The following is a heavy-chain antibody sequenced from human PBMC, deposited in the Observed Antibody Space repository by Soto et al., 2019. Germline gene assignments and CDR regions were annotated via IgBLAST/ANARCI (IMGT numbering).Heavy chain of an antibody. V-gene: IGHV5-10-1*01. J-gene: IGHJ4*02. CDR1: GYSFTSYS. CDR2: IGPIDSYT. D-gene: IGHD1-26*01. Sequence: GESLKISCKGSGYSFTSYSISWVRQMPGKGLEWMGTIGPIDSYTNYSPSFQGHVTISTDKSITTVYLQWSSLKASDTATYYCARHPYSGTYYGDYWGQGTQVTVSS. CDR3: ARHPYSGTYYGDY.